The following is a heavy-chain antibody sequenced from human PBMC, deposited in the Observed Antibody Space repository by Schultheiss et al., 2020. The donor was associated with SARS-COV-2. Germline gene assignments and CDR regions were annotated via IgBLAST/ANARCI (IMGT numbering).Heavy chain of an antibody. Sequence: GGSLRLSCAASGFTFSSYAMHWVRQAPGKGLEWVANIKQDGSEKYYVDSVKGRFTISRDNAKNSLYLQMNSLRAEDTAVYYCARGSGYSYGPFDYWGQGTLVTVSS. CDR2: IKQDGSEK. CDR3: ARGSGYSYGPFDY. CDR1: GFTFSSYA. V-gene: IGHV3-7*01. D-gene: IGHD5-18*01. J-gene: IGHJ4*02.